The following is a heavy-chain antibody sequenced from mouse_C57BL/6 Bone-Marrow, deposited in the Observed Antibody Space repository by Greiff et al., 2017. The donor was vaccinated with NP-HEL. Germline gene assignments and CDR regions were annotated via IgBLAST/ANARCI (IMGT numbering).Heavy chain of an antibody. CDR1: GFTFSDFY. D-gene: IGHD4-1*01. Sequence: EVQLVESGGGLVQSGRSLRLSCATSGFTFSDFYMEWVRQTPGKGLEWIAASSHKANDYTTEYSSSVKGRFIISRDTSQSILYLQMNALRAEDTAIDDYARDNWDWYFDVGGRGTTVTVTA. J-gene: IGHJ1*03. CDR2: SSHKANDYTT. V-gene: IGHV7-1*01. CDR3: ARDNWDWYFDV.